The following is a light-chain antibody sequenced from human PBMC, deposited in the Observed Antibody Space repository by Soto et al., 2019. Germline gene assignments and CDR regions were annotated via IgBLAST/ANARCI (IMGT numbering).Light chain of an antibody. J-gene: IGLJ3*02. CDR1: SGSIASDY. CDR2: ENK. V-gene: IGLV6-57*01. Sequence: NFMLTQPHSVSESPGKTVTISCTRSSGSIASDYVQWYQQRPGSSPATVIYENKQRPSGVPDRFSGSIDSSSNSASLTISGLKTEDEADYYCQSYDSSNLNWVFGGGTKVTVL. CDR3: QSYDSSNLNWV.